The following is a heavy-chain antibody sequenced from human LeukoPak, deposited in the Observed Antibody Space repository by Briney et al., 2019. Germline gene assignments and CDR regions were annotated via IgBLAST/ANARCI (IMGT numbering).Heavy chain of an antibody. CDR1: GFTFSSYA. V-gene: IGHV3-23*01. D-gene: IGHD6-19*01. CDR3: AKVAGDY. CDR2: ICGSGGST. Sequence: GGSLRLSCAASGFTFSSYAMSWVRQAPGKGLEWVSAICGSGGSTYYADSVKGRFTISRENSKNTLYLQMNSLSADDKAVDYRAKVAGDYGGQGTLVTVSS. J-gene: IGHJ4*02.